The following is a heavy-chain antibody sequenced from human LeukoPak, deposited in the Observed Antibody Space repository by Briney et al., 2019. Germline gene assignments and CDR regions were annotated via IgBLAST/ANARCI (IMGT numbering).Heavy chain of an antibody. CDR2: ISYDGSNK. CDR1: GFTFSSYG. CDR3: ARDLMD. V-gene: IGHV3-30*03. Sequence: GGSLRLSCAASGFTFSSYGVHWVRQAPGKGLEWVAVISYDGSNKYYADSVKGRFTISRDNSKNTLYLQMNSLRAEDTAVYYCARDLMDWGQGTLVTASS. D-gene: IGHD5-24*01. J-gene: IGHJ4*02.